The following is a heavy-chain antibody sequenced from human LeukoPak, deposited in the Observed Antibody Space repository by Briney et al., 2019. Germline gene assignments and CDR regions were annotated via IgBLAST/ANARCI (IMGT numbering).Heavy chain of an antibody. CDR1: GGTFSSYA. V-gene: IGHV1-69*13. CDR3: ARVYYDSSGYYSFDI. J-gene: IGHJ3*02. Sequence: SVKVSCKASGGTFSSYAISWVRQAPGQGLEWMGGIIPIFGTANYAQKFQGRVTITADESTSTAYMELSSLRSEDTAVYYCARVYYDSSGYYSFDIWGQGTMVTVSS. CDR2: IIPIFGTA. D-gene: IGHD3-22*01.